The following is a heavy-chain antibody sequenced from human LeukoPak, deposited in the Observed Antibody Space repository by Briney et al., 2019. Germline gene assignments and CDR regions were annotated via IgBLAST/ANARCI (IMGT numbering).Heavy chain of an antibody. D-gene: IGHD3-10*01. Sequence: GSLRLSCAASGFTFSSYWMSWIRQPPGKGLEWIGSIYYSGSTYYNPSLKSRVTISVDTSKNQFSLKLSSVTAADTAVYYCARPSGSGSYHWGQGTLVTVSS. CDR1: GFTFSSYW. CDR2: IYYSGST. J-gene: IGHJ4*02. V-gene: IGHV4-39*01. CDR3: ARPSGSGSYH.